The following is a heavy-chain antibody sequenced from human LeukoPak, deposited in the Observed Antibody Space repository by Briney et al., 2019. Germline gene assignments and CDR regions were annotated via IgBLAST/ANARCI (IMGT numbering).Heavy chain of an antibody. CDR1: GFSLSSST. D-gene: IGHD3-22*01. CDR3: ARGTRYDESFDV. J-gene: IGHJ3*01. CDR2: ISISGTII. V-gene: IGHV3-48*01. Sequence: GGSLRLSCAASGFSLSSSTLNWVRQAPGKGLEWVSYISISGTIIYYADSVKGRFTISRDNAKNSLYLQMNSLRAEDTAVYYCARGTRYDESFDVWGQGTMVTVSS.